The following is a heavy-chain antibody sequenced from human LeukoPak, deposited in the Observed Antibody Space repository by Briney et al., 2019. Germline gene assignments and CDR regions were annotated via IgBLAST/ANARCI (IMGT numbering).Heavy chain of an antibody. CDR1: GFTFSSHA. CDR2: ISSNGGST. D-gene: IGHD5-24*01. V-gene: IGHV3-64D*06. Sequence: GGSLRLSCSASGFTFSSHAMHWVRQAPGKGLEYVSAISSNGGSTYYADSVKGRFTISRDNSKNTLYLQMSSLRAEDTAVYYCVKDGWMATITYNDLFDYWGQGTLVTVSS. CDR3: VKDGWMATITYNDLFDY. J-gene: IGHJ4*02.